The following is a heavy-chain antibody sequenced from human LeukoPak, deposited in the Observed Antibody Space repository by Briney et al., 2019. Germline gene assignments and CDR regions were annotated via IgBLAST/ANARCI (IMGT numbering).Heavy chain of an antibody. CDR3: ARKSGYGDYVDY. CDR1: GVTVSSNY. J-gene: IGHJ4*02. Sequence: GGSLRLSCAASGVTVSSNYMSWVRQAPGKGLEWGSVIYSGGSTYYADSAKGRFTISRDNSKNTLYLQMNSLRAEDTAVYYCARKSGYGDYVDYWGQGTLVTVSS. D-gene: IGHD4-17*01. CDR2: IYSGGST. V-gene: IGHV3-53*01.